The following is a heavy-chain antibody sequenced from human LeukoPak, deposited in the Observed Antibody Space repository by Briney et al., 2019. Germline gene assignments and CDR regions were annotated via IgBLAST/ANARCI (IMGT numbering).Heavy chain of an antibody. V-gene: IGHV4-59*01. D-gene: IGHD6-6*01. CDR2: IHYSGTT. CDR1: GGSISAYF. CDR3: ARFGTSSSRFFDQ. J-gene: IGHJ4*02. Sequence: SETLSLTCTVSGGSISAYFWSWIRQPPGKGLEWIGYIHYSGTTNFYPSLKSRVTIALDTSKNQFSLKLNSVTAADTAVYYCARFGTSSSRFFDQWGQGTLVTVSS.